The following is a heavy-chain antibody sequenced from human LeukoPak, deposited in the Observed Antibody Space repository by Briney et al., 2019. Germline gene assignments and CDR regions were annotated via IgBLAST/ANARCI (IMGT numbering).Heavy chain of an antibody. CDR2: INPNTGGT. V-gene: IGHV1-2*02. CDR3: AREYCSRTSCYGHYYFDP. CDR1: GYSLTGYY. J-gene: IGHJ5*02. Sequence: ASVKVSCKASGYSLTGYYLHWLRLAPGQGLEYMGWINPNTGGTNYSERFQGRVIMTRDTSITTAYMELSSLRPNDTAVYYCAREYCSRTSCYGHYYFDPSGQGTLVTVSS. D-gene: IGHD2-2*01.